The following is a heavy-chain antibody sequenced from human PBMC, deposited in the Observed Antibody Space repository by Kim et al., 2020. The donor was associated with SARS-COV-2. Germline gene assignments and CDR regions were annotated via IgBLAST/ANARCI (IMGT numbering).Heavy chain of an antibody. CDR2: IYSGGST. Sequence: GGSLRLSCAASGFTVSSNYMSWVRQAPGKGLEWVSVIYSGGSTYYADSVKGRFTISRDNSKNTLYLQMNSLRAEDTAVYYCARVRSMTTVTNYYYYYGMDVWGQGTTVTVSS. CDR3: ARVRSMTTVTNYYYYYGMDV. D-gene: IGHD4-17*01. V-gene: IGHV3-53*01. J-gene: IGHJ6*02. CDR1: GFTVSSNY.